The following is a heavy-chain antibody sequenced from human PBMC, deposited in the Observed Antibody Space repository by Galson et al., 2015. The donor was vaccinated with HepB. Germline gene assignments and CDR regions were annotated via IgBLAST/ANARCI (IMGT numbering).Heavy chain of an antibody. CDR3: AKMALGYYFGSGSDYNSYYFD. CDR1: GFIFRSYA. V-gene: IGHV3-23*01. J-gene: IGHJ4*01. CDR2: VSGGSGIT. Sequence: SLRLSCAASGFIFRSYAMSWVRQAPGKGLEWVSTVSGGSGITHYADSVTGRFTISRDNSKNTLFLQMNSLKAEDTAIYYCAKMALGYYFGSGSDYNSYYFD. D-gene: IGHD3-10*01.